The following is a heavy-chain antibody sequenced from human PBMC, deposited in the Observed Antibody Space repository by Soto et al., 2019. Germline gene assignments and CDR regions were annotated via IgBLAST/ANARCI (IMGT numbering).Heavy chain of an antibody. CDR3: ARDSAVAGDDAFDI. J-gene: IGHJ3*02. Sequence: QVQLVEPGGGVVQPGRFLRLSCAASGFTFSSYGMHWVRQAPGKGLEWVAVIWYDGSNKYYTDSVKGRFTISRDNSKNTLYLQMNSLRAEDTAVYYCARDSAVAGDDAFDIWGQGTMVTVSS. D-gene: IGHD6-19*01. CDR1: GFTFSSYG. CDR2: IWYDGSNK. V-gene: IGHV3-33*01.